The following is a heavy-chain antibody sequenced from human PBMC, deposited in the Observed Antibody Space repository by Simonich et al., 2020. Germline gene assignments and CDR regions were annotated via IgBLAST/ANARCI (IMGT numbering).Heavy chain of an antibody. CDR1: GGSFSGYY. CDR3: ARHRLVDGTTGTTGVDYYYGMDV. CDR2: INHSGRT. Sequence: QVQLQQWGAGLLKPSETLSLTCAVYGGSFSGYYWSWIRQPPGKGLEWIGEINHSGRTNYHPSLKSRVTISVDTSKNQFSLKLSSVTAADTAVYYCARHRLVDGTTGTTGVDYYYGMDVWGQGTTVTVSS. J-gene: IGHJ6*02. V-gene: IGHV4-34*01. D-gene: IGHD1-1*01.